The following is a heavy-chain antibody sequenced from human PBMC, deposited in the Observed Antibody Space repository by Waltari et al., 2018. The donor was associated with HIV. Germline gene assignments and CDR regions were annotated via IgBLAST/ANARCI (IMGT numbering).Heavy chain of an antibody. CDR2: MYKSGST. J-gene: IGHJ5*01. CDR3: ARETVVAFRGGWFDF. V-gene: IGHV4-31*03. CDR1: AGSISSGGYY. D-gene: IGHD2-15*01. Sequence: QVQLQESGPGLVKPSQHLSLHCTVTAGSISSGGYYWSWIRQHPGKGPEWIGNMYKSGSTYYNPSLKSRITVPLDTSRKQFSLKLSSLTAADTAVYYCARETVVAFRGGWFDFWGQGTLVTVSS.